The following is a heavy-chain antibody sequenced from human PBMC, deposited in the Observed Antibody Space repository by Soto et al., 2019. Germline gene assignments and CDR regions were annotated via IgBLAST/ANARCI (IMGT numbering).Heavy chain of an antibody. CDR1: GFTFSNAW. CDR3: TTYSSSSDAFDI. J-gene: IGHJ3*02. V-gene: IGHV3-15*01. Sequence: EVQLVESGGGLVKPGGSLRLSCAASGFTFSNAWMSWVRQAPGKGLEWVGRIKSKTDGGTTGYAAPVKGRFTISRDDSKNTLYLQMNSLKTEDTAVYYCTTYSSSSDAFDIWGQGTMVTVSS. CDR2: IKSKTDGGTT. D-gene: IGHD6-13*01.